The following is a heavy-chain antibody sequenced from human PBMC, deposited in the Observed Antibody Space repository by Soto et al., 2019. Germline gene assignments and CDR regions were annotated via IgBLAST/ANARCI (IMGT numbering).Heavy chain of an antibody. D-gene: IGHD3-3*01. V-gene: IGHV1-8*01. CDR1: GYTFSNFD. CDR3: ARDLGDFRSTSGGFLYVMDV. Sequence: QVQLVQSGAEVKKPGASVKVSCKASGYTFSNFDINWVRQAPGQGLEWVGWMDPRNGNTGYADKFQGRVTMTGNTAISTACMELSSLRSEDTAVYYCARDLGDFRSTSGGFLYVMDVWGQGTTVTVS. J-gene: IGHJ6*02. CDR2: MDPRNGNT.